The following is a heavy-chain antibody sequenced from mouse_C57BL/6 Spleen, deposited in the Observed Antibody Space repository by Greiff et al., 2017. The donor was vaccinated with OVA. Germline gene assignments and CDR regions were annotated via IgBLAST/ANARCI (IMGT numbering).Heavy chain of an antibody. CDR1: GFTFTDYY. CDR3: AYYSDFDD. CDR2: IDPEAGDT. Sequence: VQLQQSGAELVKPGASVKLSCTASGFTFTDYYMHWVKQRTEQGLEWIGWIDPEAGDTKYAPKFQGKATITADTSSNTAYLQLSSLTSEDTAVYYYAYYSDFDDWGQGTTLTVSS. V-gene: IGHV14-2*01. J-gene: IGHJ2*01. D-gene: IGHD2-12*01.